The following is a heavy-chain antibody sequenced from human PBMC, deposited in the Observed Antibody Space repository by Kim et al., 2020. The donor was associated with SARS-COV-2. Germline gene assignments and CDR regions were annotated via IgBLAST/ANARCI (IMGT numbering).Heavy chain of an antibody. Sequence: ASVKVSCKVSGYTLTELSMHWVRQAPGKGLEWMGGFDPEDGETIYAQKFQGRVTMTEDTSTDTAYMELSSLRSEDTAVYYCATVTTVTIVRPFRHYYYGMDVWGQGTTVTVSS. J-gene: IGHJ6*02. CDR3: ATVTTVTIVRPFRHYYYGMDV. D-gene: IGHD4-17*01. CDR1: GYTLTELS. V-gene: IGHV1-24*01. CDR2: FDPEDGET.